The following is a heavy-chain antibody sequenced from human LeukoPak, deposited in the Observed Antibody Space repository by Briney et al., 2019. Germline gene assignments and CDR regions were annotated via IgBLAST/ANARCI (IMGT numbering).Heavy chain of an antibody. CDR2: IKQDGSEK. Sequence: GGSLRLSCAASGFILKDYWMIWVRQAPGKGLEWVANIKQDGSEKYYVDSVKGRFTISRDNAKNSLYLQMNTLRAGDTAMYYCAKDAQPRSRWFDPWGQGTLVTVPS. J-gene: IGHJ5*02. D-gene: IGHD3-16*01. CDR3: AKDAQPRSRWFDP. V-gene: IGHV3-7*03. CDR1: GFILKDYW.